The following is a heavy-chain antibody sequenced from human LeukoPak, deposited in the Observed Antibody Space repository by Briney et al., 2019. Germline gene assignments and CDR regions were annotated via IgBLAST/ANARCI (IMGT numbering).Heavy chain of an antibody. V-gene: IGHV5-51*01. J-gene: IGHJ6*03. CDR1: GYSFTSYW. D-gene: IGHD6-13*01. CDR3: ARQGSIAAVKNYMDV. CDR2: IYPGDSDT. Sequence: GESLKISCKGSGYSFTSYWIGWVRQMPGKGLEWMGIIYPGDSDTRYSPSFQGQVTISADKSISTAYLQWGSLKASDTAMYYCARQGSIAAVKNYMDVWGKGTTVTVSS.